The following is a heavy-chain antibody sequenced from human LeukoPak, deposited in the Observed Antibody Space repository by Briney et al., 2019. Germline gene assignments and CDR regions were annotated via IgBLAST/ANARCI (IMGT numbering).Heavy chain of an antibody. Sequence: PSGTLSLTCAVSGGSISSGSYSWSWIRQPPGKGLEGVGFFDQSGSTYYTASLGTRLTISVDRSKHQFPLELTSVTAADTAVYSCARDHSVTDHWYFDLWGRGTLVTVSS. D-gene: IGHD2-21*02. CDR1: GGSISSGSYS. V-gene: IGHV4-30-2*01. CDR3: ARDHSVTDHWYFDL. J-gene: IGHJ2*01. CDR2: FDQSGST.